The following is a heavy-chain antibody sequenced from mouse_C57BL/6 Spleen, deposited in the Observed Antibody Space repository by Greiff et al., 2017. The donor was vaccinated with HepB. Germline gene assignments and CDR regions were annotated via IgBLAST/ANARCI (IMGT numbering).Heavy chain of an antibody. J-gene: IGHJ2*01. D-gene: IGHD3-3*01. CDR1: GYTFTDYY. V-gene: IGHV1-26*01. Sequence: EVQLQQSGPELVKPGASVKISCKASGYTFTDYYMNWVKQSHGKSLEWIGDINPNNGGTSYNQKFKGKATLTVDKSSSTAYMELRSLTSEDSAVYYCARRGWEGENSFDYWGQGTTLTVSS. CDR3: ARRGWEGENSFDY. CDR2: INPNNGGT.